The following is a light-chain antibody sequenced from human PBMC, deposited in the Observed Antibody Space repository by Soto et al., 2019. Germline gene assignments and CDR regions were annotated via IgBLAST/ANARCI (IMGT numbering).Light chain of an antibody. CDR1: QSFSSSY. CDR3: QQYGSLGT. Sequence: ENVLTQSPGTLSLSPGERATLSCRASQSFSSSYLAWYQQKPGQAPRLLIYGTSTRATGVPDRFSGSGSQTDFTLTISRLEHEDFAVYYCQQYGSLGTFGQGTRVEIK. CDR2: GTS. V-gene: IGKV3-20*01. J-gene: IGKJ1*01.